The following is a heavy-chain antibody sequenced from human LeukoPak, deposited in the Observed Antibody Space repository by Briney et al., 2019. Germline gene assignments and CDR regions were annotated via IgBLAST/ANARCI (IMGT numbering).Heavy chain of an antibody. CDR3: ARGNFEWLRIRATYYFDY. D-gene: IGHD5-12*01. CDR2: ISSSSSTI. CDR1: EFTFSSYS. V-gene: IGHV3-48*02. Sequence: PGGSLRLSCAASEFTFSSYSMNWVRQAPGKGLEWVSYISSSSSTIYYADSVKGRFTISRDNAKNSLYLQMNSLRDEDTAVYYCARGNFEWLRIRATYYFDYWGQGTLVTVSS. J-gene: IGHJ4*02.